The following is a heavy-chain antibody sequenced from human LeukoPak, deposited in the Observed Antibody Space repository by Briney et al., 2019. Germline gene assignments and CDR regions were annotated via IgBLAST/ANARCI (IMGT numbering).Heavy chain of an antibody. J-gene: IGHJ3*02. CDR2: INHRGST. V-gene: IGHV4-34*01. CDR1: GGSFSAYY. Sequence: SETLSLTCAVYGGSFSAYYWTWIRQPPGKRLEWIGEINHRGSTNYNPSLKSRVTISIDTSKNQFSLKLSSVTAADTAVYYCANLGPYYYASSLYEGFDIWGQGTMVTVSS. CDR3: ANLGPYYYASSLYEGFDI. D-gene: IGHD3-22*01.